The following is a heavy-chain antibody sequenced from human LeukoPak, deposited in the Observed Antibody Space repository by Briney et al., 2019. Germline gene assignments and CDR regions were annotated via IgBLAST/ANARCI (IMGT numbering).Heavy chain of an antibody. Sequence: SETLSLTCNVSGGSISTTTNSWGWAWIRQRATKGLEWIGSIYDGGSPYYTSSLKSRVTISVDTSKNQFSLKLASLTAADTAVYYCARRPIVGSTGFYFDPWGPGTLVTVSS. CDR1: GGSISTTTNS. CDR2: IYDGGSP. J-gene: IGHJ5*02. CDR3: ARRPIVGSTGFYFDP. D-gene: IGHD1-26*01. V-gene: IGHV4-39*01.